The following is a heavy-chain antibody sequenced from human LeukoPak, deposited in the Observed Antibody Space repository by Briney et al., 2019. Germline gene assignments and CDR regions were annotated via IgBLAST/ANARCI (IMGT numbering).Heavy chain of an antibody. V-gene: IGHV3-23*01. Sequence: GGSLRLSCAASGFTFSSYDMSWVRQAPGKGLEWVSAISGSGGTTYYAESVKGRFTISRDNSKNTLYLQMNSLRSEDTAVYYCAKCPNLEILTGHHLYYYMDVWGKGTTVTVSS. CDR3: AKCPNLEILTGHHLYYYMDV. CDR2: ISGSGGTT. D-gene: IGHD3-9*01. J-gene: IGHJ6*03. CDR1: GFTFSSYD.